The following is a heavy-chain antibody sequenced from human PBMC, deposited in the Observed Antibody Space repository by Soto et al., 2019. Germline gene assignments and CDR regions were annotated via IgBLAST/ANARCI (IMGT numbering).Heavy chain of an antibody. CDR2: IYHSGST. Sequence: QVQLQESGPGLVKPSGTLSLTCAVSGGSISSSNWWSWVRQPPGKGLEWIGEIYHSGSTNYNPSLQSRVTTSVDKSNNQFSLKLSSVTAADTAVYYGARDWDGSSGFDYWGQGTLVTVSS. V-gene: IGHV4-4*02. D-gene: IGHD6-13*01. J-gene: IGHJ4*02. CDR1: GGSISSSNW. CDR3: ARDWDGSSGFDY.